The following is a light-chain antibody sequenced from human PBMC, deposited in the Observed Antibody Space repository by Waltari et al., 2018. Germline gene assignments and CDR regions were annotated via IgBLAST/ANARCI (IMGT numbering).Light chain of an antibody. J-gene: IGKJ2*01. CDR1: QGIRNY. V-gene: IGKV1-33*01. Sequence: DIQMTQSPSSLSASVGDRVPITCRASQGIRNYLNWYQQKPGQAPKLLIFDASRLETGVPSRFSGSGSGTDFTFAISSLQPEDIATYYCQQYDVVPYTFGQGTKLEIK. CDR3: QQYDVVPYT. CDR2: DAS.